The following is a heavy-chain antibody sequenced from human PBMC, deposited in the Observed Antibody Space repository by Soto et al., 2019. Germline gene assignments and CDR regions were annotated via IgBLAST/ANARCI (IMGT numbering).Heavy chain of an antibody. CDR2: ISYDGSNK. J-gene: IGHJ6*02. D-gene: IGHD6-13*01. CDR3: ARDASTGYSSSWYYYYGMDV. Sequence: GGSLRLSCAASGFTFSSYAMSWVRQAPGKGLEWVAVISYDGSNKYYADSVKGRFTISRANSKNTLYLQMNSLRAEDTAVYYCARDASTGYSSSWYYYYGMDVWGQGTTVTVSS. V-gene: IGHV3-30*04. CDR1: GFTFSSYA.